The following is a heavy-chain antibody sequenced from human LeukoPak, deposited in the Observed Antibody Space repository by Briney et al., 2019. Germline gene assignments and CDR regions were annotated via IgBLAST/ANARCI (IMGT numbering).Heavy chain of an antibody. CDR1: GFTFSSYS. D-gene: IGHD4-17*01. V-gene: IGHV3-21*01. J-gene: IGHJ6*02. CDR3: ARSTVTRSYNYGMDV. Sequence: GGSLRLSCAVSGFTFSSYSMNWVRQAPGKGLEWVSSISSSSSYIYYADSVKGRFTISRDNSKNTLYLQMNSLRAEDTAVYYCARSTVTRSYNYGMDVWGQGTTVTVSS. CDR2: ISSSSSYI.